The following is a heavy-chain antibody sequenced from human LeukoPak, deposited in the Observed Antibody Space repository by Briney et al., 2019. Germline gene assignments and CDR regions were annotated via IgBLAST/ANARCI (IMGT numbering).Heavy chain of an antibody. Sequence: QAGGSLRLSCAASRFTFSNYAMHWVRQAPGKGLEWLAVISYDGSNKYYADSVKGRFTISRDNSKNTLYMQMNNLRAEDTAVYYCAKDRRLGDFPYYYYYMDVWGKGTTVTVSS. CDR2: ISYDGSNK. CDR1: RFTFSNYA. J-gene: IGHJ6*03. CDR3: AKDRRLGDFPYYYYYMDV. D-gene: IGHD1-26*01. V-gene: IGHV3-30*04.